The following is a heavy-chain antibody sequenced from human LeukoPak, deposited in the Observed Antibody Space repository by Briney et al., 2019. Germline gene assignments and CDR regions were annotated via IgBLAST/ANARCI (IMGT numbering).Heavy chain of an antibody. V-gene: IGHV3-48*04. J-gene: IGHJ4*02. CDR2: ISSTATI. CDR1: GFTFSGYS. CDR3: ARDQADYYDSSGYYHQDDPFDY. D-gene: IGHD3-22*01. Sequence: GGSLRLSCAASGFTFSGYSMNWVRQAPGKGLEWVSYISSTATIYYADFLKGRFTISRDNAKNSLYLQMNSLRAEDTAVYYCARDQADYYDSSGYYHQDDPFDYWGQGTLVTVSS.